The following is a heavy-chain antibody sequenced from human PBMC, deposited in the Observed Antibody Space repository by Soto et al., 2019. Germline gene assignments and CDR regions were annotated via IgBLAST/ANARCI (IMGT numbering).Heavy chain of an antibody. CDR1: GYSFTSYW. CDR3: ARRGYYDSSGYDYYYYGMDV. CDR2: IYPGDSDT. V-gene: IGHV5-51*01. D-gene: IGHD3-22*01. J-gene: IGHJ6*02. Sequence: PGESLKISCNGSGYSFTSYWIGWVRQMPGKGLEWMGIIYPGDSDTRYSPSFQGQVTISADKSISTAYLQWSSLKASDTAMYYCARRGYYDSSGYDYYYYGMDVWGQGTTVTVSS.